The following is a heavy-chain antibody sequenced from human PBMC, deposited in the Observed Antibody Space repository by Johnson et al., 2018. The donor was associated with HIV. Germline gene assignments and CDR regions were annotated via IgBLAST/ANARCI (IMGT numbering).Heavy chain of an antibody. CDR3: ARRRSYDDAFDI. J-gene: IGHJ3*02. CDR1: GFTLSRYD. CDR2: IGTSGDT. V-gene: IGHV3-13*01. D-gene: IGHD3-10*01. Sequence: MLLVESGGGLVQPGGSLRLSCAASGFTLSRYDMHWVRQPTGKGLEWVSGIGTSGDTYSGSVKGRFTVSRENAKNFLYLQMNSLRAGDTAIYYCARRRSYDDAFDIWGRGTMVTVSS.